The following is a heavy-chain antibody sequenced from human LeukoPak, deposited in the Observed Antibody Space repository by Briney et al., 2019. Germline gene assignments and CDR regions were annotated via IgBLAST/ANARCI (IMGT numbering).Heavy chain of an antibody. D-gene: IGHD3-10*01. Sequence: SETLSLTCTVSGVSVSSGSYYWRWIRQPPGKGLEWIGYIYYSGSTNYNPSLKSRVTISVDTYKNQFSLKLSSVTAADTAVYYCARELLWFGIFDYWGQGTLVTVSS. J-gene: IGHJ4*02. V-gene: IGHV4-61*01. CDR1: GVSVSSGSYY. CDR3: ARELLWFGIFDY. CDR2: IYYSGST.